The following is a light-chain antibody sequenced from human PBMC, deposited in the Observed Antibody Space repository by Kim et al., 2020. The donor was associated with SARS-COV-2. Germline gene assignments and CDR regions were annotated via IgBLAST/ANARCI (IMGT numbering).Light chain of an antibody. CDR1: QNVSHH. J-gene: IGKJ2*01. CDR3: EQYNYWYT. Sequence: EIVMTQSPATLSLSPGERATLSCRASQNVSHHLAWYQHKPGQAPRHLIYDITIRAAGVPARFSGSWSETEFTLTINSLQSEDFAIYYCEQYNYWYTCRQGTKREI. V-gene: IGKV3-15*01. CDR2: DIT.